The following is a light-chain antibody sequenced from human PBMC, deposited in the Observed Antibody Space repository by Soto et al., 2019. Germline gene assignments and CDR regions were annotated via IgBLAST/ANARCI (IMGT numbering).Light chain of an antibody. V-gene: IGKV2-24*01. CDR3: IQATQSYT. Sequence: DIVLTQTRLSSPVTLGQPASISCRSSQSLVHIDGNTYFNWLQQRPGQPPRLLIYKISNRFPGVPDSFSGSGAGTDFILKISMVEAEDVGGYYCIQATQSYTFGHGTRLEIK. CDR1: QSLVHIDGNTY. CDR2: KIS. J-gene: IGKJ2*01.